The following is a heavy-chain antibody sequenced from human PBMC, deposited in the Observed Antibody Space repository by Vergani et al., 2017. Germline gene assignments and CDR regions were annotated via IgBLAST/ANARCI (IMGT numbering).Heavy chain of an antibody. J-gene: IGHJ6*02. Sequence: EVQLLESGGGLVQPGGSLRLSCAASGFTFSSYAMSWVRQAPGKGLEWVSAISGSGGSTYYADSVKGRFTSSRDNSKITLYLQMNSLRAEDTAVYYGAKTPRAVAETTATYGMDVWGQGTTVTVSS. CDR1: GFTFSSYA. CDR2: ISGSGGST. D-gene: IGHD6-19*01. V-gene: IGHV3-23*01. CDR3: AKTPRAVAETTATYGMDV.